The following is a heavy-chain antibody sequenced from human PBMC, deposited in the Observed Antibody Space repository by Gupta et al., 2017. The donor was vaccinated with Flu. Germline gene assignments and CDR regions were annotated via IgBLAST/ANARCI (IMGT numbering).Heavy chain of an antibody. CDR1: GYNLISNG. Sequence: KASGYNLISNGITWGRKAPGQGLEWMGWINIGHADTRYAQKYQGRVTMTTDTSTSTTYMELKSLTPEDTAVYFCARVSGGGYFVDSWGQGTLVTVSS. CDR2: INIGHADT. J-gene: IGHJ4*02. CDR3: ARVSGGGYFVDS. V-gene: IGHV1-18*01. D-gene: IGHD1-26*01.